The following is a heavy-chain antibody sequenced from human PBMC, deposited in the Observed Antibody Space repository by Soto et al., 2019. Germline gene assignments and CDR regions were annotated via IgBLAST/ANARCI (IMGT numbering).Heavy chain of an antibody. J-gene: IGHJ3*02. Sequence: EVQLVESGGGLVQPGGSLRLSCAASGFTFSSYSMNWVRQAPGKGLEWVSYISSSSGTIYYADSVKGRFTISRDNAKNSLYLQMNSLRAEDTAVYYCARDPGGYCSGGSCYAKGGDAFDIWGQGTMVTVSS. CDR1: GFTFSSYS. D-gene: IGHD2-15*01. CDR3: ARDPGGYCSGGSCYAKGGDAFDI. CDR2: ISSSSGTI. V-gene: IGHV3-48*01.